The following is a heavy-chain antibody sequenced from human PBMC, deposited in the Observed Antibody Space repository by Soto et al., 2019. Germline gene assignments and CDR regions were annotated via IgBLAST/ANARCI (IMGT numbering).Heavy chain of an antibody. Sequence: GGSLRLSCAASGFTFSSYAMSWVRQVPGKGLEWVSAISGSGGSTYYADSMKGRFTISRDNSKNTVYLQMNSLRADDTAIYYCAKDLTGTSRTPELWGQGTLVTVSS. CDR2: ISGSGGST. D-gene: IGHD2-2*01. CDR3: AKDLTGTSRTPEL. J-gene: IGHJ4*02. CDR1: GFTFSSYA. V-gene: IGHV3-23*01.